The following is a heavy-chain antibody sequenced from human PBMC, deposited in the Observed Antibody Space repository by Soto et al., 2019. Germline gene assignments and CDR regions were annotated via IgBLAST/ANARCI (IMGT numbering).Heavy chain of an antibody. CDR1: GGTFSSYA. D-gene: IGHD6-13*01. J-gene: IGHJ5*02. CDR3: AGAVQQLVLYNWFDP. CDR2: IIPIFGTA. V-gene: IGHV1-69*13. Sequence: SVKVSCKASGGTFSSYAISWVRQAPGQGLEWMGGIIPIFGTANYAQKFQGRVTITADESTSTAYVELSSLRSEDTAVYYCAGAVQQLVLYNWFDPWGQGTLITVSS.